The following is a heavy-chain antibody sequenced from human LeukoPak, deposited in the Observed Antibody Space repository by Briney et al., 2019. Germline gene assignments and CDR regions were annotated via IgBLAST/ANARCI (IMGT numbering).Heavy chain of an antibody. Sequence: ASVKVSCKASGYTFTGYYMHWVRQAPGQGLEWMGIINPSGGSTSYAQKFQGRVTMTRDMSTSTVYMELRTLRSDDTAVYYCARGEGALDAFDIWGQGTMVTVSS. V-gene: IGHV1-46*01. J-gene: IGHJ3*02. CDR1: GYTFTGYY. CDR2: INPSGGST. CDR3: ARGEGALDAFDI.